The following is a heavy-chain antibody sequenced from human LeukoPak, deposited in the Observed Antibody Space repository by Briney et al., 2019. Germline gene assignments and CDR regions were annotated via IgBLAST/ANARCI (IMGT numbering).Heavy chain of an antibody. V-gene: IGHV1-2*02. D-gene: IGHD2-15*01. J-gene: IGHJ4*02. CDR1: GYTFTGYY. CDR2: INPNSGGT. Sequence: ASVKVSCKASGYTFTGYYMHWVRQAPGQGLEWMGWINPNSGGTNYAQKFQGRVTMTRDTSISTAYMELSRLRSDDTAVYYCARDPVGYCSGGSCYGYYFDYWGREPWSPSPQ. CDR3: ARDPVGYCSGGSCYGYYFDY.